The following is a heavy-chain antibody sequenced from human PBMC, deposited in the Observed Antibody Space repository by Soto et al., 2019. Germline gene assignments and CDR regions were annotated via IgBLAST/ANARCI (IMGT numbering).Heavy chain of an antibody. CDR1: GFTFESYA. V-gene: IGHV3-9*01. Sequence: EVQLVESGGGSVQPGRSLGLSCVASGFTFESYAMHWVRQVPGKGLEWVSGISWNSGSIGYEDSVKGRFTISRDNAQKSLYLEMNSLRVEDTAFYYCVKDIHEQWLVSHFEYWGQGALVTVSS. D-gene: IGHD6-19*01. CDR2: ISWNSGSI. CDR3: VKDIHEQWLVSHFEY. J-gene: IGHJ4*02.